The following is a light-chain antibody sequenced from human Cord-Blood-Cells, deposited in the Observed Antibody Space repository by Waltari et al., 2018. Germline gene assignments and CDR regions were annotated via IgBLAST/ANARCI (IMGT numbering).Light chain of an antibody. CDR2: AAS. CDR1: QGISNY. CDR3: QKYNSAPRT. Sequence: DIQMTPSPSSLSASVGDRVTIPCRASQGISNYLAWYQQKPGKVPKLLIYAASTLQSGVPSRFSGSGSGTDFTLTISSLQPEDVATYYCQKYNSAPRTFGQGTKVEIK. V-gene: IGKV1-27*01. J-gene: IGKJ1*01.